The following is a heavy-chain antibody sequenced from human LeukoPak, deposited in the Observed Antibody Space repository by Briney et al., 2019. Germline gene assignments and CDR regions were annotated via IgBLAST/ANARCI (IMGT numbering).Heavy chain of an antibody. CDR1: GYSFTSYW. V-gene: IGHV5-51*01. CDR2: IYPGDSDT. J-gene: IGHJ4*02. CDR3: ARQLRLGELSLLTPPYFDY. D-gene: IGHD3-16*02. Sequence: GESLKISCKGSGYSFTSYWIGWVRQMPGKGLEWMGIIYPGDSDTRYSPSFQGQVTISADKSISTAYLQWSSLKASDTAMYYCARQLRLGELSLLTPPYFDYWGQGTLVTVSS.